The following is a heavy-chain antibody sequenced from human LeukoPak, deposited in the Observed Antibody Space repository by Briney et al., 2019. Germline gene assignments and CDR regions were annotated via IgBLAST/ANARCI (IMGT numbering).Heavy chain of an antibody. D-gene: IGHD4-11*01. CDR1: GFPFSGYG. V-gene: IGHV3-33*01. J-gene: IGHJ1*01. Sequence: GGSLRLSCAASGFPFSGYGMHWVRQAPGKGLEWVAVAYGDGSSQYYADSVKGRFSISKDISKNTLSLQMNSLRAEDTAVYSWATGGNFYYSHWGQGTLATVSS. CDR3: ATGGNFYYSH. CDR2: AYGDGSSQ.